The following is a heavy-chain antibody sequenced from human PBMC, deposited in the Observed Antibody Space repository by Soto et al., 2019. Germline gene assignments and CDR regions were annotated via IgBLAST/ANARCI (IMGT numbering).Heavy chain of an antibody. CDR2: IIPILGIA. D-gene: IGHD6-6*01. V-gene: IGHV1-69*02. CDR3: ASALVEYKGDQHNWFAS. CDR1: GGTFSSYT. Sequence: SVKVSCKASGGTFSSYTISWVRQAPGQGLEWMGRIIPILGIANYAQKFQGRVTITADKSTSTAYMELSSLRSEDTAVYYCASALVEYKGDQHNWFASWGRGTL. J-gene: IGHJ5*01.